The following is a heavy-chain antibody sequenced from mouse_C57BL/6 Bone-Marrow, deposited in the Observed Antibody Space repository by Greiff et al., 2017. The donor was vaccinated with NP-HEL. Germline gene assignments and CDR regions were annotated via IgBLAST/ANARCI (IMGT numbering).Heavy chain of an antibody. V-gene: IGHV14-1*01. CDR1: GFNIKDYY. CDR3: ARWLLNYFDY. J-gene: IGHJ2*01. Sequence: EVKLEESGAELVRPGASVKLSCTASGFNIKDYYMHWVKQRPEQGLEWIGRIDPEDGDTEYAPKFQGKATMTVDKSSSTAYMQLSSLTSEDSAVYYCARWLLNYFDYWGQGTTLTVSS. CDR2: IDPEDGDT. D-gene: IGHD2-3*01.